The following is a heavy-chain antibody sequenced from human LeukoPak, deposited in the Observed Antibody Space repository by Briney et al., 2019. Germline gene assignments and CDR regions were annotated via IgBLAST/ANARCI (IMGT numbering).Heavy chain of an antibody. CDR3: ARSSPYYDFWSGYYDY. J-gene: IGHJ4*02. CDR1: GGTLSSYA. V-gene: IGHV1-69*13. Sequence: ASVKVSCKASGGTLSSYAISWVRQAPGQGLEWMGGIIPIFGTANYAQKFQGRVTITADESTSTAYMELSSLRSEDTAVYYCARSSPYYDFWSGYYDYWGQGTLVTVSS. CDR2: IIPIFGTA. D-gene: IGHD3-3*01.